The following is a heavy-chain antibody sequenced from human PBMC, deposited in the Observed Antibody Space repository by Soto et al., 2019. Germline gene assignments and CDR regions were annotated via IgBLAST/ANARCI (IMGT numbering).Heavy chain of an antibody. J-gene: IGHJ4*02. Sequence: QVQLVQSGAEVKKPGSSVKVSCKASGGTFSIYTISWVRQAPGQGLEWMGRIIPILGLANYAQKYQGRVTITADKSTSTAYMELSSLRSEHTAVYYCASRYDSSDYWGQGTLVTVSS. CDR2: IIPILGLA. CDR3: ASRYDSSDY. CDR1: GGTFSIYT. D-gene: IGHD3-22*01. V-gene: IGHV1-69*02.